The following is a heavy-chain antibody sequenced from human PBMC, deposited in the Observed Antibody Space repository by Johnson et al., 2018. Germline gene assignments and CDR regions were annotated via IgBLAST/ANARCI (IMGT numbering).Heavy chain of an antibody. CDR3: TRGGAPYYFDS. V-gene: IGHV4-59*01. Sequence: QVQLQESGPGLVKPSETLSLTCTVSGGSISSYYWSWIRQAPGKGLEWIGNIYYSGSTNYNPSLKSRLTLSVDTSKNTFSLGLNSVTAADTAVYYCTRGGAPYYFDSWGQGTLVTVSS. D-gene: IGHD3-16*01. CDR1: GGSISSYY. J-gene: IGHJ4*02. CDR2: IYYSGST.